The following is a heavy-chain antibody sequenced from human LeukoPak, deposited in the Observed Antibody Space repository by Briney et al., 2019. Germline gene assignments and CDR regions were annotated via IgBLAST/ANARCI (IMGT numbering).Heavy chain of an antibody. CDR3: ARANSSSWHNFNY. J-gene: IGHJ4*02. V-gene: IGHV3-7*01. CDR1: GFTFSSYW. D-gene: IGHD6-13*01. Sequence: GGSLRLSCAASGFTFSSYWMSWVRQAPGKGLEWVANIKQDGSEKYYVDSVKGRFTISRDNAKNSLYLQMNSLRAEDTAVYYCARANSSSWHNFNYWGQGTLVTVSS. CDR2: IKQDGSEK.